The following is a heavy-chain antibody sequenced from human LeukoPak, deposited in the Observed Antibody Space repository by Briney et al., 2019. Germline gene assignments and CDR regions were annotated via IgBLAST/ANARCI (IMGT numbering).Heavy chain of an antibody. J-gene: IGHJ3*02. Sequence: PSETLSLTCAVYGGSFSGYYWSWIRQPPGKGLEWIGEINHSGSTNYNPSLKSRVTISVDTSKNQFSLKLSSVTAADTAVYYCARVAVVNCAFDIWGQGTMVTVSS. CDR1: GGSFSGYY. CDR2: INHSGST. CDR3: ARVAVVNCAFDI. V-gene: IGHV4-34*01.